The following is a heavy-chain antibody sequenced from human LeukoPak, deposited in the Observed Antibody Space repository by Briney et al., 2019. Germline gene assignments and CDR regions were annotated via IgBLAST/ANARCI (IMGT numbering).Heavy chain of an antibody. CDR1: DGSISSYY. V-gene: IGHV4-59*01. J-gene: IGHJ6*03. CDR2: IYYTGTT. CDR3: ARARGYSYGSYMDV. D-gene: IGHD5-18*01. Sequence: SETLSLTCNFSDGSISSYYWSWIRQPPGKGLEWIWYIYYTGTTNYNPSLKSRVTVSIDASKNQFSLRLTSVTAADTAVYYCARARGYSYGSYMDVWGKGTTVTVSS.